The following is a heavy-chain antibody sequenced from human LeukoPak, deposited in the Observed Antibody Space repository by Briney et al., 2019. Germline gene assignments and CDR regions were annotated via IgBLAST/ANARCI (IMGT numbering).Heavy chain of an antibody. V-gene: IGHV3-23*01. J-gene: IGHJ6*03. Sequence: GGSLRLSCIVSGFTLSSYEMTWFRQAPGKGLEWVSSIGYSGSDTHYADSVKGRFTVSRDNSKNTLYLQLNSLRAEDTALYYCAKDPRITKNYYYYYYMDVWGKGTTVTVSS. CDR1: GFTLSSYE. CDR2: IGYSGSDT. D-gene: IGHD3-3*01. CDR3: AKDPRITKNYYYYYYMDV.